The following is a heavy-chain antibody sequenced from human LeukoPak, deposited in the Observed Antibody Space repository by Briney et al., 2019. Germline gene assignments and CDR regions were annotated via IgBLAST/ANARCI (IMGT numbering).Heavy chain of an antibody. Sequence: SETLSLTCTVSGGSISSSSYYWGWIRQPPGKELQWIASVYYSGRTNYSPSLKSRVTISVDTSEKQFSLQLNSVTAADTAVYYCARGAVLRFLEWLRNWFDPWGQGTLVTVSA. V-gene: IGHV4-39*02. D-gene: IGHD3-3*01. CDR3: ARGAVLRFLEWLRNWFDP. CDR1: GGSISSSSYY. J-gene: IGHJ5*02. CDR2: VYYSGRT.